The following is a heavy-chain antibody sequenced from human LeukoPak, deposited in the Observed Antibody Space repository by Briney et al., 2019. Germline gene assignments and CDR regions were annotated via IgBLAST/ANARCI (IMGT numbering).Heavy chain of an antibody. D-gene: IGHD1-26*01. CDR3: ARHGSLKAEDAFDI. Sequence: ASVKVSCKASGYTFTSYDINWVRQATGQGLEWMGWMNPNSGNTGYAQKFQGRVTMTRNTSISTAYMELSSLRSDNTAVYYCARHGSLKAEDAFDIWGQGTMVTVSS. J-gene: IGHJ3*02. V-gene: IGHV1-8*01. CDR1: GYTFTSYD. CDR2: MNPNSGNT.